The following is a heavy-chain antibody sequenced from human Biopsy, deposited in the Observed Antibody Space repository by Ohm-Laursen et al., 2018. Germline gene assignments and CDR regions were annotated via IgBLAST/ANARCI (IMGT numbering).Heavy chain of an antibody. J-gene: IGHJ4*02. V-gene: IGHV3-9*01. Sequence: SLRLSCAASGFTFDDHVMHWVRQAPGKGLEWVSGISWDGGSEGYADSVKGRFTISIDNAKNSLFLQMNSLTTEDTALYYCVRGYSSSWSGYLDHWGQGTLVTVSS. D-gene: IGHD3-3*01. CDR2: ISWDGGSE. CDR1: GFTFDDHV. CDR3: VRGYSSSWSGYLDH.